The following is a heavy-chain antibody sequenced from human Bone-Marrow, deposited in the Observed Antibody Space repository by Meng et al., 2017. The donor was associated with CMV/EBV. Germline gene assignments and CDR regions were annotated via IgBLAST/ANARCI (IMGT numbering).Heavy chain of an antibody. CDR1: GYILTSYG. CDR2: ISANNDTS. Sequence: GYILTSYGHMWVRQAPGQVREFMRCISANNDTSNYARVFQCIVTMTTDTSTSMAYMALTSMRSDDTAVYYCARAVYGSGTYSYSFDYWGQGTLVTVSS. V-gene: IGHV1-18*01. D-gene: IGHD3-10*01. CDR3: ARAVYGSGTYSYSFDY. J-gene: IGHJ4*02.